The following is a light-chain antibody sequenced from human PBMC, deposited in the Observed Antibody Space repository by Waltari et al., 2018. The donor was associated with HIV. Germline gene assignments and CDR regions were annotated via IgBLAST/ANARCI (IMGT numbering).Light chain of an antibody. Sequence: QSVVTHPSPASGPPGQMVTIPCSGDSSNVGKNLVYCSQHPPATPPKPSMYGNNKRPSGVPDRFSGSKSGTTASLAISGLRSEDEADYYCSAWDDSLSGVVFGGGTKLTVL. V-gene: IGLV1-47*01. J-gene: IGLJ2*01. CDR1: SSNVGKNL. CDR3: SAWDDSLSGVV. CDR2: GNN.